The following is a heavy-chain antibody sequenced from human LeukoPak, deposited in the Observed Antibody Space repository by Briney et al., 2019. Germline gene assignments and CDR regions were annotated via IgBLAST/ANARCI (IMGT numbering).Heavy chain of an antibody. CDR1: GFTFSGFS. J-gene: IGHJ4*02. V-gene: IGHV3-23*01. CDR2: IFGSGGST. Sequence: GGSLRLSCAGSGFTFSGFSVHWVRQAPGKGLEWVSGIFGSGGSTHYADSVKGRFTISRDNSKNTVYLQMNSLRAEDTAVYYCAKTTTGYSSGRFPGWPVDYWGQGTLVTVSS. CDR3: AKTTTGYSSGRFPGWPVDY. D-gene: IGHD6-19*01.